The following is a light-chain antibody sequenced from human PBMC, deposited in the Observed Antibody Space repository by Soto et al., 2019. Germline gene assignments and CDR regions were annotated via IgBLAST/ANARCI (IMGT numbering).Light chain of an antibody. CDR3: SAHGGTNTYV. J-gene: IGLJ1*01. CDR1: ASDIGGYTF. Sequence: QSALTQPPSASGSPGQSVAISCTGTASDIGGYTFVSWYQQHPGKAPKLLIYDVNKRPSGVRDRFSGSKSGNTASLTVSGLQAEDEADYYCSAHGGTNTYVFGTGTKLTVL. V-gene: IGLV2-8*01. CDR2: DVN.